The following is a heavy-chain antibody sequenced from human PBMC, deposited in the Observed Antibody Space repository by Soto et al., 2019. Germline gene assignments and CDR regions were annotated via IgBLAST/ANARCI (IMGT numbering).Heavy chain of an antibody. CDR1: GFTFSRYS. J-gene: IGHJ4*01. V-gene: IGHV3-21*01. CDR2: IGSGGSFI. Sequence: PGGSLRLSCAASGFTFSRYSMNWVRQAPGRGPEWVSSIGSGGSFIYYADSLKGRFTISRDNAKNSLYLQMTSLRAEDTAVYYCVRIYDSSGYYYFDYWGQGNPVTVSS. D-gene: IGHD3-22*01. CDR3: VRIYDSSGYYYFDY.